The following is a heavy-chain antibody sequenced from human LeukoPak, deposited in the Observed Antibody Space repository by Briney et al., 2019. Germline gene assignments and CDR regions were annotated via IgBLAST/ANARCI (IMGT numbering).Heavy chain of an antibody. J-gene: IGHJ4*02. D-gene: IGHD3-22*01. CDR1: GYTFTGYY. CDR2: ISAYNGNT. Sequence: ASVKVSCKASGYTFTGYYMHWVRQAPGQGLGWMGWISAYNGNTNYAQKLQGRVTMTTDTSTSTAYMELRSLRSDDTAVYYCARYNTYYYDSSGLFDYWGQGTLVTVSS. V-gene: IGHV1-18*04. CDR3: ARYNTYYYDSSGLFDY.